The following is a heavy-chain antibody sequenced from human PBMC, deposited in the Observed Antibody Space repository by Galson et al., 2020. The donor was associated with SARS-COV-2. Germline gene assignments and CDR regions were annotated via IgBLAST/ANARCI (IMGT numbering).Heavy chain of an antibody. V-gene: IGHV4-39*01. Sequence: SETRSLTSTVPGGSISSSSYYWGWIRQPPGKGLEWIGSIYYSGSTYYNPSLKSRVTISVDTSKNQFSLKLSSVTAADTAVYYCARRPLAAAGYYFVDYWCQGTLFTVSS. CDR2: IYYSGST. CDR1: GGSISSSSYY. J-gene: IGHJ4*02. D-gene: IGHD6-13*01. CDR3: ARRPLAAAGYYFVDY.